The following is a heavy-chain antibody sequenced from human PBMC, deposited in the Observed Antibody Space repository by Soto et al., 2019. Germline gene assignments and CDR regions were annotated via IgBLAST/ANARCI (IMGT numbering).Heavy chain of an antibody. CDR3: AKDLGLEGSGWYEGGYFDY. CDR2: ISGSGGST. D-gene: IGHD6-19*01. J-gene: IGHJ4*02. Sequence: EVQLLESGGGLVQPGGSLRLSCAASGFTFSSYAMSWVRQAPGKGLEWVSAISGSGGSTYYADSVKGRFTISRDNSKNTLYLQMNSLRAEDTAVYYCAKDLGLEGSGWYEGGYFDYWGQGTLVTVSS. V-gene: IGHV3-23*01. CDR1: GFTFSSYA.